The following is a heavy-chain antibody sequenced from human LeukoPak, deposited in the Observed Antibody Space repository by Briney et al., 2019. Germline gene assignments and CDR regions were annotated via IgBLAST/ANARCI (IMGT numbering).Heavy chain of an antibody. CDR3: AGLYYGASGTNDC. V-gene: IGHV4-59*08. J-gene: IGHJ4*02. Sequence: SETLSLTCTVSGGSISSYYWSWVRQPPGKGLEWIGYIYYSRSTTYNPSLKSRVTISLGTSKNQFSLRLNSVTAADTAVYYCAGLYYGASGTNDCWGQGILVTVSS. D-gene: IGHD3-10*01. CDR1: GGSISSYY. CDR2: IYYSRST.